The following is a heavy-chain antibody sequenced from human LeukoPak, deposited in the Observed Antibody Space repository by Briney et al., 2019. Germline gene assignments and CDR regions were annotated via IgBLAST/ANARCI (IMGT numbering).Heavy chain of an antibody. V-gene: IGHV7-4-1*02. CDR1: GYTFSSYG. Sequence: ASVKVSCKTSGYTFSSYGINWVRQAPGQGLEWMGWINTNTQNPTYAQGFTGRFVFSLDTSVSTTYLQISSLKAEDTAEYYCARMGSSGWWDWYYGMDVWGQGTTVTVSS. CDR3: ARMGSSGWWDWYYGMDV. J-gene: IGHJ6*02. CDR2: INTNTQNP. D-gene: IGHD6-19*01.